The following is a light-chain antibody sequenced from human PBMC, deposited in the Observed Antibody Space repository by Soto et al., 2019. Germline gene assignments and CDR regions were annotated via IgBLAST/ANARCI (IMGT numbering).Light chain of an antibody. CDR3: QQRDSWPLT. CDR2: DAS. J-gene: IGKJ1*01. CDR1: QRVRSN. V-gene: IGKV3-11*01. Sequence: ETVLTQSPAILSLSPGERATLSCRASQRVRSNLAWYQHTPGQAPRLLIYDASTWATGIPGRFRGSGSGTDFTLTISNLQPEDFAAYYCQQRDSWPLTFGQGAKVEIK.